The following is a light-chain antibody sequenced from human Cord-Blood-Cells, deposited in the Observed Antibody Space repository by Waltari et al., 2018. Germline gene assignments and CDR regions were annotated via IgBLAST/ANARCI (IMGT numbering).Light chain of an antibody. V-gene: IGKV1-39*01. CDR2: AAS. CDR3: QQSYNTPSLT. J-gene: IGKJ3*01. CDR1: QSISSY. Sequence: DIQMTQSPSSLSASVGDRVTITCRASQSISSYLNWYQQKPGKDPKLLIYAASSLQSGVPSRFCGSGSSTNDSLIISSLQPADFATYYCQQSYNTPSLTFGPGTKVDIK.